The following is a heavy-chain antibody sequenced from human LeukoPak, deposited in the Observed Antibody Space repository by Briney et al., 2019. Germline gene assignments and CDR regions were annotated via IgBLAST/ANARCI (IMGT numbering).Heavy chain of an antibody. V-gene: IGHV4-34*01. J-gene: IGHJ4*02. CDR1: GGSFSGYY. D-gene: IGHD4-17*01. CDR3: ARGTMTTVTYYFNY. CDR2: INHSGST. Sequence: SETLSLTCAVYGGSFSGYYWSWIRQPPGKGLEWIGEINHSGSTNYNPSLKSRVTISVDTSKNQFSLKLSSVTAADTAVYYCARGTMTTVTYYFNYWGQGTLVTVSS.